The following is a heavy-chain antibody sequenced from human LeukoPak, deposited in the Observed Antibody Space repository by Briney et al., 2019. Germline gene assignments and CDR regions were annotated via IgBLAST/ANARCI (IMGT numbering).Heavy chain of an antibody. CDR3: TRDLGWLHYAD. V-gene: IGHV3-23*01. Sequence: GGSLRLSCGASGFTFSSHGMNWVRQTPGKGLEWVSGIGGSGGFITYYADSVKGRFTVSRDNSKNTLYLQMDSLRADDTAIYYCTRDLGWLHYADWGQGTLVTVSS. CDR2: IGGSGGFIT. CDR1: GFTFSSHG. J-gene: IGHJ4*02. D-gene: IGHD5-12*01.